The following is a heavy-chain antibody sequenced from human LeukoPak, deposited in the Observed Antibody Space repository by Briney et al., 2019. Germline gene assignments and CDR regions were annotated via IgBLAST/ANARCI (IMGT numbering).Heavy chain of an antibody. J-gene: IGHJ5*02. D-gene: IGHD6-6*01. V-gene: IGHV4-34*01. CDR2: INHSGST. CDR3: ARSIRIAARPDWFDP. CDR1: GFTFSSYS. Sequence: GSLRLSCAASGFTFSSYSMNWVRQPPGKGLEWIGEINHSGSTNYNPSLKSRVTISVDTSKNQFSLKLSSVTAADTAVYYCARSIRIAARPDWFDPWGQGTLVTVSS.